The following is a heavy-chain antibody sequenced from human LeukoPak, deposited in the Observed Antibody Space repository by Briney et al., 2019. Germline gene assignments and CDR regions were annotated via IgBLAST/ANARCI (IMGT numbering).Heavy chain of an antibody. Sequence: TGESLKISCKGSGYSFTSYWIGWVRQMPGEGLEWMGIIYPGDSDTRYNPSFQGQVTISADKSISTAYLQWSSLKASDTAMYYCARHATGGAVTTLIDYWGQGTLVTVSS. J-gene: IGHJ4*02. CDR1: GYSFTSYW. CDR3: ARHATGGAVTTLIDY. CDR2: IYPGDSDT. V-gene: IGHV5-51*01. D-gene: IGHD4-17*01.